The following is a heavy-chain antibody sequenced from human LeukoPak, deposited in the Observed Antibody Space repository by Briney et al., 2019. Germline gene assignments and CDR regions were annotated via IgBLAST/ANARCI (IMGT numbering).Heavy chain of an antibody. V-gene: IGHV4-34*01. D-gene: IGHD2-2*01. CDR2: INHSGST. Sequence: SETLSLTCAVYGGSFSGYYWSWIRQPPGKGLEWIGEINHSGSTNYNPSLKSRVTISVDTSKNQFSLKLSSVTAADTAVYYCAREKARSHIVVAPAAHRGWFDPWGQGTLVTVSS. CDR3: AREKARSHIVVAPAAHRGWFDP. CDR1: GGSFSGYY. J-gene: IGHJ5*02.